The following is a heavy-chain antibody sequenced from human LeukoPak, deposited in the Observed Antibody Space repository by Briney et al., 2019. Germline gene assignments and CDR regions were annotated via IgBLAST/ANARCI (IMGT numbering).Heavy chain of an antibody. D-gene: IGHD6-19*01. CDR1: GFTFSSYS. J-gene: IGHJ5*02. CDR2: IYSGGST. V-gene: IGHV3-53*01. CDR3: ARGVSSSGWYSSLDP. Sequence: GGSLRLSCAASGFTFSSYSMNWVRQAPGKGLEWVSVIYSGGSTYYADSVKGRFTISRDNSKNTLYLQMNSLRAEDTAVYYCARGVSSSGWYSSLDPWGQGTLVTVSS.